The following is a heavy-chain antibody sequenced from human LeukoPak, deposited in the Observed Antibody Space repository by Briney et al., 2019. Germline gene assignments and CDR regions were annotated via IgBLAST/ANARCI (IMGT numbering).Heavy chain of an antibody. CDR1: GGSISSYY. J-gene: IGHJ4*02. V-gene: IGHV4-59*08. CDR2: IYYRGGT. D-gene: IGHD1-1*01. Sequence: SETLSLTCTVSGGSISSYYWSWIRQPPGKGLEWIAYIYYRGGTNYNPSLKSRVTISVDTSKNQFSLKLSSVTAADTAVYYCARRTTGTGPFDYWGQGTLVTVSS. CDR3: ARRTTGTGPFDY.